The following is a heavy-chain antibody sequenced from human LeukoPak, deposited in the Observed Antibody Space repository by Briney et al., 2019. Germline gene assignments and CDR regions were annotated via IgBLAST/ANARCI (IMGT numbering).Heavy chain of an antibody. Sequence: GGSLRLSCAASGFTFSRYNLHWVRQAPGKGLEWVAVKSYDGRNTFYADSVKGRFTISRDNAKNSLYLQMNSLRAEDTALYYCAKERAGAFDIWGQGTMVTVSS. J-gene: IGHJ3*02. V-gene: IGHV3-30*18. CDR3: AKERAGAFDI. CDR1: GFTFSRYN. CDR2: KSYDGRNT.